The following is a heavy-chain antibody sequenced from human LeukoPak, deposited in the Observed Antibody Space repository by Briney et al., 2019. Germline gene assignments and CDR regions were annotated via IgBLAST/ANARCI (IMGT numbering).Heavy chain of an antibody. J-gene: IGHJ4*02. CDR2: INSDGSST. CDR3: ARNKLELERRDIDY. V-gene: IGHV3-74*01. CDR1: GFTFSSYW. Sequence: PGGSLRLSCAASGFTFSSYWMHWVRQAPGKGLVWVSRINSDGSSTTYADSVKGRFTISRDNAKNTLYLQMYSLRAEDTAVYYCARNKLELERRDIDYWGQGTLVTVSS. D-gene: IGHD1-1*01.